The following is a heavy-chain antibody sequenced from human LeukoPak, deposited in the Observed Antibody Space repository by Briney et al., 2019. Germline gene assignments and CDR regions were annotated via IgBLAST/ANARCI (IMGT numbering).Heavy chain of an antibody. D-gene: IGHD2-2*02. CDR3: ARSWGRVPAAISPYYYYMDV. J-gene: IGHJ6*03. Sequence: ASVKVSCKASGYTFTSYGISWVRQAPRQGLEWMGWMNPNSGNTGYAQKFQGRVTITRNTSISTAHMELSSLRSEDTAVYYCARSWGRVPAAISPYYYYMDVWGKGTTVTVSS. V-gene: IGHV1-8*03. CDR1: GYTFTSYG. CDR2: MNPNSGNT.